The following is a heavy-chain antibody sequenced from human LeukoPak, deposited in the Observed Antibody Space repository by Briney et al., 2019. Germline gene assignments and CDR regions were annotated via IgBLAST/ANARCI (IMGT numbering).Heavy chain of an antibody. CDR1: GGSISSYY. J-gene: IGHJ6*03. D-gene: IGHD1-26*01. CDR2: IYYSGST. Sequence: SETLSLTCTVSGGSISSYYWSWIRQPPGKGLEWIGYIYYSGSTNYNPSLKSRVTISVDTSKNQFSLKLSSVTAADTAGYYCARAGAAHYYYYYMYVWGPGTTVTVSS. CDR3: ARAGAAHYYYYYMYV. V-gene: IGHV4-59*01.